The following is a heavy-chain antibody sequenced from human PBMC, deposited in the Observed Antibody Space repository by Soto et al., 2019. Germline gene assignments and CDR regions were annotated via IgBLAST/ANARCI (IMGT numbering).Heavy chain of an antibody. J-gene: IGHJ6*02. CDR1: GGSFSGYY. CDR3: GRVPPYYYYDMHV. CDR2: INHSGST. V-gene: IGHV4-34*01. Sequence: SDTLSLTCAVYGGSFSGYYWSWIRQPPGKGLEWIGEINHSGSTNYNPSLKSRVTILVDTSKNQFSLKMRYGTAADTAVYYCGRVPPYYYYDMHVWGQGTTVNVSS.